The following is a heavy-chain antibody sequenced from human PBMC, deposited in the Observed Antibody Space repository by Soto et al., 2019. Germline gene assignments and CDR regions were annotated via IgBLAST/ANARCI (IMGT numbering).Heavy chain of an antibody. J-gene: IGHJ4*02. Sequence: QVQLVQSGGEVKKPGASVKVSCKASGYTFTTYGIMWVRQAPGQGLEWMGWISSYNGHTEYAQTFQGRVSMTTEESTSTAYMELGSLRSDDTAVYYCARHPRTGYYHDSVGGDYWGQGTLVTVAS. D-gene: IGHD3-22*01. CDR2: ISSYNGHT. V-gene: IGHV1-18*04. CDR3: ARHPRTGYYHDSVGGDY. CDR1: GYTFTTYG.